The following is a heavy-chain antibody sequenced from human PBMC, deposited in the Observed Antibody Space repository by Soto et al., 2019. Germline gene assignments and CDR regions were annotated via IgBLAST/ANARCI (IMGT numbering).Heavy chain of an antibody. V-gene: IGHV3-74*01. Sequence: DVQLVESGGGLVQPGGSLRVSCAASGFILGSHRIHRVRQAPGKGLEWVSRIDTDGGGTSYADSVKGRFTISTDNAKKAVYLQMNGLRAEDTAVYYCATVFALWGQGILVTVSS. CDR2: IDTDGGGT. J-gene: IGHJ4*02. D-gene: IGHD2-8*01. CDR3: ATVFAL. CDR1: GFILGSHR.